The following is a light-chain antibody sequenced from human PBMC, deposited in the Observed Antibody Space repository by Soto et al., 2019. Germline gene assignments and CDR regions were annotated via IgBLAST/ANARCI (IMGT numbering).Light chain of an antibody. CDR3: QQSDSTPT. V-gene: IGKV3D-20*01. CDR1: QSVSSSY. CDR2: DAS. J-gene: IGKJ4*01. Sequence: PENRVTISCTASQSVSSSYSSWXHQXAGXXTXXLIDDASSRAAVIPSRFSGGGAGTDFTLTISSLQTDDVAVYCCQQSDSTPTLGGGNKVDIK.